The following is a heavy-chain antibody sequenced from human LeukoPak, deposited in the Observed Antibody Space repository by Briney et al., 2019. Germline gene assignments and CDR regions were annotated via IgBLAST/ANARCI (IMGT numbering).Heavy chain of an antibody. CDR1: GYTFIRYG. Sequence: ASVKVSCKASGYTFIRYGITWVRQAPGQGLEWMGGIMPMFGKANYAQKFQGRVTTTADKATSTAYMELSSLRSEDTAVYYCAGGRTDIVVVPATLRNCYFDYWGQGTLVTVSS. CDR3: AGGRTDIVVVPATLRNCYFDY. D-gene: IGHD2-2*01. J-gene: IGHJ4*02. V-gene: IGHV1-69*06. CDR2: IMPMFGKA.